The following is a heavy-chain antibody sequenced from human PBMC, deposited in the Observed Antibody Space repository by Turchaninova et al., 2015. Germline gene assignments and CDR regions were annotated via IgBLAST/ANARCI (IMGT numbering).Heavy chain of an antibody. V-gene: IGHV4-38-2*01. J-gene: IGHJ4*02. CDR3: ARHRQQLVDY. CDR1: GYSISSAYY. CDR2: IYHSGST. Sequence: QVQLQESGPGLVKPSEPLSITCALSGYSISSAYYWGWTRPPLGKGVDWIGSIYHSGSTYYNPSLKSRITISIDTSENQFSLKLSSVTAADTAVYYCARHRQQLVDYWGQGTLVTVSS. D-gene: IGHD6-13*01.